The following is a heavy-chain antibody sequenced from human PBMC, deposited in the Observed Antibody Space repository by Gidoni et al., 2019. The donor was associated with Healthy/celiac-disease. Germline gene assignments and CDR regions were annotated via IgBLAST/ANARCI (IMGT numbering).Heavy chain of an antibody. CDR2: IYYSGST. V-gene: IGHV4-59*01. J-gene: IGHJ5*02. D-gene: IGHD3-16*01. CDR3: ARAYYDYVWGSSRWFDP. CDR1: GGSISSYY. Sequence: QVQLQESGPGLVKPSETLSLTCTVSGGSISSYYWSWIRQPPGKGLEWIGYIYYSGSTNYNPSLKSRVTISVDTSKNQFSLKLSSVTAADTAVYYCARAYYDYVWGSSRWFDPWGQGTLVTVSS.